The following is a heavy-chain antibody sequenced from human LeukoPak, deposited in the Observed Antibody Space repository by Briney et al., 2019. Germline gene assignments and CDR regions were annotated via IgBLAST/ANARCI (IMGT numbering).Heavy chain of an antibody. CDR3: ARGISSSWYWGFDY. CDR1: GGTFSSYG. Sequence: SVKVSCKASGGTFSSYGISWVRQAPGQGLQWMGGIIPIFGTANYAQKFQGRVTISADESTSTAYMELSGLRSEDTAVYYCARGISSSWYWGFDYWGQGTLVTVSS. V-gene: IGHV1-69*01. J-gene: IGHJ4*02. D-gene: IGHD6-13*01. CDR2: IIPIFGTA.